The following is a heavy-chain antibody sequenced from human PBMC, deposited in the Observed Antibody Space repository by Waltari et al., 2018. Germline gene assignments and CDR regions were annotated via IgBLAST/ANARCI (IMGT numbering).Heavy chain of an antibody. CDR3: ARGDGYNFDY. CDR1: GGSISSYY. CDR2: SYYSGST. Sequence: QVQLQESGPGPVTPSEIVSLTCTVSGGSISSYYWSWIRQPPGKGLEWIGYSYYSGSTNYHPSLKSRVTISVDTSKNQFSLKLSSVTAADTAVYYCARGDGYNFDYWGQGTLVTVSS. D-gene: IGHD5-12*01. V-gene: IGHV4-59*01. J-gene: IGHJ4*02.